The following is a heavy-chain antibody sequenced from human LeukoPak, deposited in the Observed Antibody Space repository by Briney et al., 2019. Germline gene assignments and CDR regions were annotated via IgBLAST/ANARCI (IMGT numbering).Heavy chain of an antibody. V-gene: IGHV3-48*01. Sequence: PGGSLRLSCAASGFTFSIYTMNWVRQAPGKGLEWISYISTNSGNIWYADSVKGRFSISRDNAKNSLFLHMNSLRAEDTAVYYCVRDLTIVGVAQVHHWGQGTLVTVSS. CDR1: GFTFSIYT. CDR2: ISTNSGNI. J-gene: IGHJ5*02. CDR3: VRDLTIVGVAQVHH. D-gene: IGHD1-26*01.